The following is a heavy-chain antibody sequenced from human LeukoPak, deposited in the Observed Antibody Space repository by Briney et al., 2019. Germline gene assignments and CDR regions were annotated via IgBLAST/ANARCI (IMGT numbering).Heavy chain of an antibody. CDR3: ANSLAVAGPFDY. V-gene: IGHV1-18*01. D-gene: IGHD6-19*01. Sequence: ASVKVSCKASGYTFTSYAISWVRQAPGQGLEWMGWISVYNGNTNYAQKLQGRATVTTDTSTSTAYMELRSLTSDDTAVYYCANSLAVAGPFDYWGQGTLVTVSS. J-gene: IGHJ4*02. CDR1: GYTFTSYA. CDR2: ISVYNGNT.